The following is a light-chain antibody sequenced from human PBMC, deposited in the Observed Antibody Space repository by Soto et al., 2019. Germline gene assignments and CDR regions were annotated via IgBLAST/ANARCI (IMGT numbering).Light chain of an antibody. Sequence: QSALTQPASVSGSPGQSITISCTGTSSDVGGYNYVSWYQQHPGKAPKLMIYEVSNRPSGVSNRFSGSKSGNTASLTISGLQAEDEADDYCSSYTSSSTLYVFGTGTKLTGL. CDR2: EVS. V-gene: IGLV2-14*01. CDR3: SSYTSSSTLYV. J-gene: IGLJ1*01. CDR1: SSDVGGYNY.